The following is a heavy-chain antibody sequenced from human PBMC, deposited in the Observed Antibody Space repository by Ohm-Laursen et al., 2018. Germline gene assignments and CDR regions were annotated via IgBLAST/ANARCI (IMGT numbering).Heavy chain of an antibody. CDR1: GGTFSSYA. D-gene: IGHD2-2*01. J-gene: IGHJ4*02. V-gene: IGHV1-24*01. Sequence: ASVKVSCKASGGTFSSYAISWVRQAPGKGLEWMGGFDPAHGDTVYAQKFQGRVTMTEDTSTDTASMELSSLRSDDTAVYYCATFVGYATSWFEDWGQGTLVTVSS. CDR2: FDPAHGDT. CDR3: ATFVGYATSWFED.